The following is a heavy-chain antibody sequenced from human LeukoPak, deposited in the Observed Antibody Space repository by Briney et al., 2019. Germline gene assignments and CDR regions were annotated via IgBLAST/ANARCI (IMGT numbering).Heavy chain of an antibody. Sequence: KPSETLSLTCAVYGGSFSGYYWRWIRQPPGKGLEWIGEINHSGSTNYNPSLKSRVTISVDTSKNQFSLKLSSVTAADTAVYYCARAARWGFWSGYYRDWGQGTLVTVSP. D-gene: IGHD3-3*01. CDR3: ARAARWGFWSGYYRD. CDR2: INHSGST. J-gene: IGHJ4*02. V-gene: IGHV4-34*01. CDR1: GGSFSGYY.